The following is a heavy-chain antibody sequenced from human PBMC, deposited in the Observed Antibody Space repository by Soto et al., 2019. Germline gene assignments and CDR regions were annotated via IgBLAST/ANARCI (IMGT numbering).Heavy chain of an antibody. CDR1: GGTFSSYA. D-gene: IGHD2-2*01. J-gene: IGHJ5*02. CDR3: ARDQCSSTSCYPHDLNCFDP. Sequence: SVKVSCKASGGTFSSYAISWVRQAPGQGLEWMGGIIPIFGTANYAQKFQGRVTITADESTSTAYMELSSLRSDDTAVYYCARDQCSSTSCYPHDLNCFDPWGQGTLVTAPQ. CDR2: IIPIFGTA. V-gene: IGHV1-69*13.